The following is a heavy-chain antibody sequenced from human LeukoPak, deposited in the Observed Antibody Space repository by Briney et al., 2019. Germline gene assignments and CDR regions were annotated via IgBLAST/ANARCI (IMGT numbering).Heavy chain of an antibody. CDR2: IYSGGST. J-gene: IGHJ4*02. CDR3: ARANYDSSGYNDY. Sequence: GGSLRLSCAASGFTVSSNYMSWVRQAPGKGLEWVSVIYSGGSTYYADSVKGRFTISRDNSKNTLYLQMNSLGAEDTAVYYCARANYDSSGYNDYWGQGTLVTVSS. D-gene: IGHD3-22*01. CDR1: GFTVSSNY. V-gene: IGHV3-66*02.